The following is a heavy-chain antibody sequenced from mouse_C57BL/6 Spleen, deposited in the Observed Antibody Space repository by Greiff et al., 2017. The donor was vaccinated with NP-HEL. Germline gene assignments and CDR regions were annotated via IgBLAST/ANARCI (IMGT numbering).Heavy chain of an antibody. D-gene: IGHD1-1*01. CDR3: TGRGYGSSFY. V-gene: IGHV1-15*01. CDR1: GYTFTDYE. Sequence: QVQLQQSGAELVRPGASVTLSCKASGYTFTDYEMHWVKQTPVHGLEWIGAIDPETGGTAYNQKFKGKAILTADKSSSSAYMELRSLTSEDSAVYYCTGRGYGSSFYWGQGTTLTVSS. J-gene: IGHJ2*01. CDR2: IDPETGGT.